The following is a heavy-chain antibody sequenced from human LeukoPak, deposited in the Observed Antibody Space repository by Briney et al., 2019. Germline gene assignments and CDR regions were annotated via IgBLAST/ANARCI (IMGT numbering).Heavy chain of an antibody. Sequence: GASVKVSCKASGYTFTGYCMHWVRRAPGQGLEWMGRINPNSGGTNYAQKFQGRVTMTRETSISTAYMELSRLRSDDTAVYYCAREGHGHCSSTSCFYFDYWGQGTLVTVSS. D-gene: IGHD2-2*01. CDR3: AREGHGHCSSTSCFYFDY. J-gene: IGHJ4*02. CDR1: GYTFTGYC. V-gene: IGHV1-2*06. CDR2: INPNSGGT.